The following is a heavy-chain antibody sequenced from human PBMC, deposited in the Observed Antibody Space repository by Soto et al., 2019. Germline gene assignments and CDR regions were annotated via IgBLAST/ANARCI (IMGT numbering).Heavy chain of an antibody. CDR2: IIPIFGTA. J-gene: IGHJ6*02. CDR3: ARDFRIDILTGYQYYYYYGMDV. D-gene: IGHD3-9*01. CDR1: GGTFSSYA. V-gene: IGHV1-69*13. Sequence: GASVKVSCKASGGTFSSYAISWVRQAPGQGLEWMGGIIPIFGTANYAQKFQGRVTITADESTSTAYMELSSLRSEDTAVYYCARDFRIDILTGYQYYYYYGMDVWGQGTTVTVSS.